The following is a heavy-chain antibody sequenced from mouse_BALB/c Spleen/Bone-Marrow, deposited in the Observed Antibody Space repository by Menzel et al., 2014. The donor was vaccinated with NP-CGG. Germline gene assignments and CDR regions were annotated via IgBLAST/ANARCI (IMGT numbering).Heavy chain of an antibody. Sequence: DVKLQESGAELVKPGASVKLSCTASGFNIKDTYMHWVKPRPEQGLEWIGRIDPANGNTKYDPKFQGKVTITADTSSNTAYLQLSSLTSEDTAVYYCAVYYYGISSFVYWGQGTLVTVSA. CDR1: GFNIKDTY. J-gene: IGHJ3*01. CDR2: IDPANGNT. V-gene: IGHV14-3*02. CDR3: AVYYYGISSFVY. D-gene: IGHD1-1*01.